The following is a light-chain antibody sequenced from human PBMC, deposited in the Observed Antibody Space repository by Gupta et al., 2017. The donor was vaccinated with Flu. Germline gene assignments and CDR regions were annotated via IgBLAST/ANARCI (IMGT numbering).Light chain of an antibody. CDR3: SSYVSSTTRL. V-gene: IGLV2-14*04. CDR1: SSDVGTYNF. CDR2: DVT. J-gene: IGLJ3*02. Sequence: SVTISCTGSSSDVGTYNFVSWYQQHPGKVPKLLIYDVTYRAAGISNRFSGSKSDNTASLTISGLRAEDEADYYCSSYVSSTTRLFGGGTKLTVL.